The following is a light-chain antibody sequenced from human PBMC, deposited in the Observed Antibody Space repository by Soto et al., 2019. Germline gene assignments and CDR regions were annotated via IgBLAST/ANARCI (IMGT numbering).Light chain of an antibody. CDR3: QQRSSWPRT. Sequence: EIVLTQSPATLSLSPGERATLSCRASQSVSISLAWYQQKPGQAPRLLIYDASNRATGIPARFSGSGSGTDFTLTISSLEPEDFAVYYCQQRSSWPRTFGQGTKLEIK. J-gene: IGKJ2*01. CDR1: QSVSIS. CDR2: DAS. V-gene: IGKV3-11*01.